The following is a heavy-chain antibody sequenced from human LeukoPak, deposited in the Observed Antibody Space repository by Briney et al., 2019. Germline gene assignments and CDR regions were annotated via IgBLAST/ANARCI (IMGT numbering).Heavy chain of an antibody. D-gene: IGHD3-9*01. V-gene: IGHV4-59*01. CDR2: IYYSGST. Sequence: SETLSLTCTVSGGSISSYYWSWIRQPPGKGLEWIGYIYYSGSTNYNPSLKSRVTISVDTSKNQFSLKLSSVTAADTAVYYCAREDDILTGYYGTWGQGTLVTVSS. J-gene: IGHJ4*02. CDR3: AREDDILTGYYGT. CDR1: GGSISSYY.